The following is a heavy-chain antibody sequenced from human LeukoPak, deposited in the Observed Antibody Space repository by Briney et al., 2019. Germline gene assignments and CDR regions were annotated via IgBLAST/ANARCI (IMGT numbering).Heavy chain of an antibody. D-gene: IGHD3-10*01. J-gene: IGHJ4*02. CDR2: VIPIFGTA. V-gene: IGHV1-69*01. Sequence: SVMVSCKASGGTFSSYAISWVRQAPGQGLEWMGGVIPIFGTANYAQMFQGRVTITADESTSTAYMELSSLRSEDTAVYYCALRFGEFYYFDYWGQGTLVTVSS. CDR3: ALRFGEFYYFDY. CDR1: GGTFSSYA.